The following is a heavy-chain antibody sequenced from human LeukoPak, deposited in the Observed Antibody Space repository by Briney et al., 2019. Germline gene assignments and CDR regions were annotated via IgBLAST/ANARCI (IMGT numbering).Heavy chain of an antibody. CDR3: ATKYSLAVAANPPYFDY. CDR1: GGSISSYY. CDR2: IYYSGST. J-gene: IGHJ4*02. D-gene: IGHD6-19*01. V-gene: IGHV4-59*12. Sequence: KTSETLSLTCTVSGGSISSYYWSWIRQPPGKGLEWIGYIYYSGSTNYNPSLKSRVTISVDTSKNQFSLRLSSVTAADTGVYYCATKYSLAVAANPPYFDYWGQGTLVTVSS.